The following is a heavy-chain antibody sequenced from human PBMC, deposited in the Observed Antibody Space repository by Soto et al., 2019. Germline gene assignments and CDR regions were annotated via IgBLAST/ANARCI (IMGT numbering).Heavy chain of an antibody. V-gene: IGHV3-74*01. CDR1: GFTFGTYW. D-gene: IGHD2-15*01. CDR3: ARYCTGGSCSPGFHY. Sequence: EVQLVESGGGFFQPGGSLRLSCAASGFTFGTYWMHWVRQDPGKGLVWVSRMNSDGSTIDYADSVKGRFTISRDNAKNTLYLQMNSLRAEDTAVYYCARYCTGGSCSPGFHYWGQGSLVTVSS. CDR2: MNSDGSTI. J-gene: IGHJ4*02.